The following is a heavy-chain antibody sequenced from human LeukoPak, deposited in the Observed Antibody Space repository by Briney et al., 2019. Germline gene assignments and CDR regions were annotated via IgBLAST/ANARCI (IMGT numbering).Heavy chain of an antibody. Sequence: SETLSLTCAVSGGSFSGYYWSWIRHPPGKGLEWIGEINHSGSTTYNPSLTSGVTISVDTSKNQFSLKLSSVTAADTAVYYCARLAVYSYAPHYYYYYYMDVWGKGTTVTVSS. CDR3: ARLAVYSYAPHYYYYYYMDV. J-gene: IGHJ6*03. V-gene: IGHV4-34*01. CDR1: GGSFSGYY. CDR2: INHSGST. D-gene: IGHD5-18*01.